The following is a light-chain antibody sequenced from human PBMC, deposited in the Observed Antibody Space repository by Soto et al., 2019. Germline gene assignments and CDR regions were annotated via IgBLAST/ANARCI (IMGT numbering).Light chain of an antibody. V-gene: IGKV3-15*01. Sequence: EIVMTPSPATLSVSTGERATLSCRASQSVSSNLAWYQQKPGQAPRLLIYGASTRATGIPARFSGSGSGTEFTLTISSLQSEDFAVYYCQQYNNWPETFGQGTKVE. CDR1: QSVSSN. J-gene: IGKJ1*01. CDR3: QQYNNWPET. CDR2: GAS.